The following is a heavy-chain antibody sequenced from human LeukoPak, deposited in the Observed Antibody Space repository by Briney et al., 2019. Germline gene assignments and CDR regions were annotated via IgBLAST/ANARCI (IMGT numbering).Heavy chain of an antibody. J-gene: IGHJ6*02. CDR1: GYTFTSYY. Sequence: ASVKVSCKASGYTFTSYYMHWVRQAPGQGLEWMGIINPSGGSTSYAQKFQGRVTMTRDTSTSTVYMELSSLRSEDTAVYYCARDRPAAIRYYYYGMDVWGQGPRSPSP. D-gene: IGHD2-2*02. CDR3: ARDRPAAIRYYYYGMDV. CDR2: INPSGGST. V-gene: IGHV1-46*01.